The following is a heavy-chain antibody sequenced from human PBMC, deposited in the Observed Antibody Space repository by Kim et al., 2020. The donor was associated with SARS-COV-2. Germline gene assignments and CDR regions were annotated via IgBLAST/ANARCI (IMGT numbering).Heavy chain of an antibody. V-gene: IGHV3-48*03. D-gene: IGHD4-17*01. J-gene: IGHJ6*02. CDR3: ARDKGLREGFYYGMDV. Sequence: GGSLRLSCAASGFTFSSYEMNWVRQAPGKGLEWVSYISSSGSTIYYADSVKGRFTISRDNAKNSLYLQMNSLRAEDTAVYYCARDKGLREGFYYGMDVWGQGTTVTVSS. CDR1: GFTFSSYE. CDR2: ISSSGSTI.